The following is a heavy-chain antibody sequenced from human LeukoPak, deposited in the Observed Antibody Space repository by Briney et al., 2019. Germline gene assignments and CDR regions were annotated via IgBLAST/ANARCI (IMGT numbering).Heavy chain of an antibody. Sequence: QPGGSLRLSCAASGFTFSSYAIHWVRQAPGKGLEYVSAISSNGGSTYYANSVKGRFTISRDNSKNTLYLQMGSLRAEDMAVYYCARGTVAGHFDYWGQGTLVTVSS. CDR1: GFTFSSYA. J-gene: IGHJ4*02. CDR3: ARGTVAGHFDY. V-gene: IGHV3-64*01. CDR2: ISSNGGST. D-gene: IGHD6-19*01.